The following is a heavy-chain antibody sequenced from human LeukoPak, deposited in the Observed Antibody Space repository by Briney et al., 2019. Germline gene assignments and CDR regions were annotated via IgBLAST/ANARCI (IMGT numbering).Heavy chain of an antibody. CDR1: GFTFSSYD. CDR2: IGTAGDT. V-gene: IGHV3-13*01. J-gene: IGHJ4*02. Sequence: GGSLRLSCAASGFTFSSYDMHWVRQATGKGLEWVSAIGTAGDTYYPGSVKGRFTISRENAKNSLYLQMNSLRAGDTAVYYCAKEGNYGYFDYWGQGILVTVSS. CDR3: AKEGNYGYFDY. D-gene: IGHD4-17*01.